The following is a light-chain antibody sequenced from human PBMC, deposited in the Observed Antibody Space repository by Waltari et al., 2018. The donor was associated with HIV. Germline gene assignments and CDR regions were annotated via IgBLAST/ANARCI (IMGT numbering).Light chain of an antibody. CDR1: QSVLNSSSNKNS. CDR3: QQHYTSPYT. Sequence: DIVMTQSPDSLAVSTGERATINCQSSQSVLNSSSNKNSLDWYEQKSGQPPNLLIYWASTRESGVPELFSGSGSGTDFTLTISSLQAADVAVYYCQQHYTSPYTFGQGTKLEIK. CDR2: WAS. J-gene: IGKJ2*01. V-gene: IGKV4-1*01.